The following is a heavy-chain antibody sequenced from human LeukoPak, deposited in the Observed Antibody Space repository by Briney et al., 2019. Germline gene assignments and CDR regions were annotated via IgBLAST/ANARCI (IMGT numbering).Heavy chain of an antibody. J-gene: IGHJ5*02. Sequence: SQTLSLTCTVSGGSISSRIYYWSWIRQPAGKGLEWIGRIDSSGITNYNPSLKSRVTISIDTSKNQFSLNLSSVTAADTALYYCARDMITPPYNWFDPWGQGTLATVSS. V-gene: IGHV4-61*02. CDR1: GGSISSRIYY. CDR2: IDSSGIT. D-gene: IGHD3-16*01. CDR3: ARDMITPPYNWFDP.